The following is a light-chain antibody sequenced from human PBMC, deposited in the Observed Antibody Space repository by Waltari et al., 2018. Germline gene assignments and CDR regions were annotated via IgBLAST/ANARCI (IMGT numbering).Light chain of an antibody. V-gene: IGLV2-14*03. CDR1: SSDVGRYNF. CDR2: DVS. CDR3: FSYTSFNTRV. J-gene: IGLJ1*01. Sequence: QSALTQPASVSGSPGQSITIPCPGTSSDVGRYNFVSWFQQTPGNAPKLVIHDVSDRPSGVSSRFSGSKSGNTASLTISGLQAEDEADYYCFSYTSFNTRVFGTGTKVTVL.